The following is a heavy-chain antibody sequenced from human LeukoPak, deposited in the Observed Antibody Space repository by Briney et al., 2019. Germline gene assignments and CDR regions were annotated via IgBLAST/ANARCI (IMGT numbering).Heavy chain of an antibody. D-gene: IGHD5-12*01. Sequence: SETLSLTCTVSGGSISSYYWSWIRQPPGKGLECIGYIYYSGSTNYNPSLKSRVTISVDTSKNQFSLKLSSVTAADTAVYYCARDLEMATITRDYYYGMDVWGQGTTVTVSS. CDR3: ARDLEMATITRDYYYGMDV. CDR1: GGSISSYY. V-gene: IGHV4-59*01. J-gene: IGHJ6*02. CDR2: IYYSGST.